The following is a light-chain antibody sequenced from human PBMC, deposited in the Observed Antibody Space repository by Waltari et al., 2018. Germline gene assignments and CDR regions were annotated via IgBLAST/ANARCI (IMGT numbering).Light chain of an antibody. CDR1: ESISSR. V-gene: IGKV1-5*03. J-gene: IGKJ1*01. CDR3: QHYNSYPWT. CDR2: ASY. Sequence: DIQMTQSPSTLSASVGDRVSLTCRASESISSRFLAWYQQQPGKAPKLLIYASYSLESGVPSRFSGSGSGTEFSLTISSLQPDDFATYYCQHYNSYPWTFGRGTKVEIK.